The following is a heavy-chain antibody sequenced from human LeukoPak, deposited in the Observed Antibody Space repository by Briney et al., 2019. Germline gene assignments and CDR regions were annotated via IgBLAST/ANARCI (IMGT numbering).Heavy chain of an antibody. J-gene: IGHJ1*01. CDR2: KSPNSGNT. D-gene: IGHD6-13*01. CDR3: ARGGGSTWTQRGYFQH. CDR1: GYTFTSYD. Sequence: GASVKVSCKASGYTFTSYDINWVRRATGQGLEWMGWKSPNSGNTGYAQKFQGRVTMTRNTSINTAYMELSSLRSEDTAVYYCARGGGSTWTQRGYFQHWGQSTLVTVSS. V-gene: IGHV1-8*01.